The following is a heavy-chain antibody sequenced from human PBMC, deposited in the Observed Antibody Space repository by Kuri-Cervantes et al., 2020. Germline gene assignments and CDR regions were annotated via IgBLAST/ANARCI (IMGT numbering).Heavy chain of an antibody. CDR3: ARAGFCSGGSCYGGLGV. CDR1: GYTFTSYY. CDR2: INPSGGST. Sequence: ASVKVSCKASGYTFTSYYMHWVRQAPGQGLEWMGIINPSGGSTSYAQKFQGRVTITADESTSTAYMELSSLRSEDTAVYYCARAGFCSGGSCYGGLGVWGQGTTVTVSS. V-gene: IGHV1-46*01. D-gene: IGHD2-15*01. J-gene: IGHJ6*02.